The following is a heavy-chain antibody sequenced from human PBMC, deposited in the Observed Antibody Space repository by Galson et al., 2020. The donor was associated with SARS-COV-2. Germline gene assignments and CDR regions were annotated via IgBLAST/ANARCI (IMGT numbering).Heavy chain of an antibody. Sequence: ASVKVSCKVSGYTLTELSMHWVRQAPGKGLEWMGGFDPEDGETIYAQKFQGRVTMTEDTSTDTAYMELSSLRSEDTAVYYCATTTPYCGGDCYLNCFDPWGQGTLVTVSS. CDR3: ATTTPYCGGDCYLNCFDP. D-gene: IGHD2-21*02. CDR1: GYTLTELS. CDR2: FDPEDGET. V-gene: IGHV1-24*01. J-gene: IGHJ5*02.